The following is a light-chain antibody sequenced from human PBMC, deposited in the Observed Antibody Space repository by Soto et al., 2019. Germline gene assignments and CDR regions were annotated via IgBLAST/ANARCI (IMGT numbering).Light chain of an antibody. CDR2: DAS. CDR1: QSVSGNY. V-gene: IGKV3-20*01. Sequence: EVVMTQSPGTLSLSPGEAATLSCSASQSVSGNYLAWYQQKPGQSPRLVIYDASSRTTGIPDRFSGSGSGTDFTLTISRLEPEDVAVYFCYQYDSSPWTFGQGTKVDIK. CDR3: YQYDSSPWT. J-gene: IGKJ1*01.